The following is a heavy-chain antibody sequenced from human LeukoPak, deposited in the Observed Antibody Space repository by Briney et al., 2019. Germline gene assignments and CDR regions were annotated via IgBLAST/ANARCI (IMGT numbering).Heavy chain of an antibody. CDR3: ALTVDTAMAREYYFDY. Sequence: SETLSLTCTVSGGSISSYYWSWIRQPPGKGLEWIGYIYYSGSTNYNPSLKSRVTISVDTSKNQFSLKLSSVTAADTAVYYRALTVDTAMAREYYFDYWGQGTLVTVSS. CDR2: IYYSGST. J-gene: IGHJ4*02. CDR1: GGSISSYY. V-gene: IGHV4-59*08. D-gene: IGHD5-18*01.